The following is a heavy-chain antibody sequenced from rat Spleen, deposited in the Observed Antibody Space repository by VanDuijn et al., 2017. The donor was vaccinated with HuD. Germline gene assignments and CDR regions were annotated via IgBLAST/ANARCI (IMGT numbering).Heavy chain of an antibody. V-gene: IGHV5S13*01. D-gene: IGHD4-2*01. CDR1: GFTFSNSG. CDR2: ITHLGGDT. CDR3: TREFWTPDY. Sequence: EVQLVESGGGLVQPGRSLKLSCVVSGFTFSNSGMAWVRQAPTKGLEWVASITHLGGDTYYPDSVNGRFAISRDDAKSTLYLQMNSLRSEDTATYYCTREFWTPDYWGQGVMVTVSS. J-gene: IGHJ2*01.